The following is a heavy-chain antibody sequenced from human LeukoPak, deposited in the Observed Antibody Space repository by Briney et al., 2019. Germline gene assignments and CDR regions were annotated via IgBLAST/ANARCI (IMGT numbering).Heavy chain of an antibody. Sequence: SGPTLVKPTQTLTLTCTFSGFSLSTSGVGVGWIRQPPGKALEWLALIYWDDDKRYSPSLKSRLTITKDTSKNQVVLTMTNMDPVDTATYYCAHRQAISTMVRGVIIAGFDYWDQGTLVTVSS. CDR3: AHRQAISTMVRGVIIAGFDY. J-gene: IGHJ4*02. D-gene: IGHD3-10*01. CDR1: GFSLSTSGVG. V-gene: IGHV2-5*02. CDR2: IYWDDDK.